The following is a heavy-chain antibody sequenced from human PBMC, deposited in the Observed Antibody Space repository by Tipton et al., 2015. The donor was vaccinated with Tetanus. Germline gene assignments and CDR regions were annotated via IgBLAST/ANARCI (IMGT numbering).Heavy chain of an antibody. Sequence: LRLSCTVSGASINAGGYLWTWVRQHPGKGLEWIGNIYQTGSTYFNPSLRSRLTMPFKMSKNQFSLKLTSVTAADTAVYYCVRGRGLGAYSYGFEYWGQGALVTVSS. CDR1: GASINAGGYL. CDR2: IYQTGST. D-gene: IGHD5-18*01. V-gene: IGHV4-30-2*01. CDR3: VRGRGLGAYSYGFEY. J-gene: IGHJ4*02.